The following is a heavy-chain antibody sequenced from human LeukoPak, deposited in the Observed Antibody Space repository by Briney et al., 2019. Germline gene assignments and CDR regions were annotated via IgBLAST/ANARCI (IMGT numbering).Heavy chain of an antibody. CDR2: ISSSSSYI. D-gene: IGHD6-13*01. V-gene: IGHV3-21*01. Sequence: GGSLRLSWAASGFTFSSYSMNWVRQAPGKGLEWVSSISSSSSYIYYADSVKGRFTISRDNAKNSLYLQMNSLRAEDTAVYYCASSTAAAGKFDYWGQGTLVTVSS. CDR3: ASSTAAAGKFDY. CDR1: GFTFSSYS. J-gene: IGHJ4*02.